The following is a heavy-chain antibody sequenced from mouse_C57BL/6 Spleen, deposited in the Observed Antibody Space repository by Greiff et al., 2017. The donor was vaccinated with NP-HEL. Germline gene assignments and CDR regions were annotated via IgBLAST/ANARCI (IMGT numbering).Heavy chain of an antibody. CDR3: ARRAGTVVARYFDY. CDR1: GYTFTSYW. Sequence: QVQLQQPGAELVRPGSSVKLSCKASGYTFTSYWMHWVKQRPIQGLEWIGNIDPSDSDTHYNQKFKDKATLTVDKSSSTAYMQLSSLTSEDSAVYYCARRAGTVVARYFDYWGQGTTLTVSS. V-gene: IGHV1-52*01. CDR2: IDPSDSDT. J-gene: IGHJ2*01. D-gene: IGHD1-1*01.